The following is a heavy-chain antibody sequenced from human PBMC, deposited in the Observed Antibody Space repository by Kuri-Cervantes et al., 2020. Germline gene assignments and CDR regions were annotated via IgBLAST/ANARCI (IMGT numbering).Heavy chain of an antibody. D-gene: IGHD5-18*01. CDR3: ARGRDTAMVFDY. CDR1: GFTFSSCG. CDR2: IWYDGSNK. Sequence: LSLTCAASGFTFSSCGMHWVRQAPGKGLEWVAVIWYDGSNKYYADSVKGRFTISRDNSKNTLYLQMNSLRAEDTAVYYCARGRDTAMVFDYWGQGTLVTVSS. V-gene: IGHV3-33*01. J-gene: IGHJ4*02.